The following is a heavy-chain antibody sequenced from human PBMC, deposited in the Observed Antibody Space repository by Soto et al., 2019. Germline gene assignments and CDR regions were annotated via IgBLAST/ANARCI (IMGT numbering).Heavy chain of an antibody. J-gene: IGHJ6*02. Sequence: SETLSLTCTVSGGSISSSSYYWGWIRQPPGKGLEWIGSIYYSGSTYYNPSLKSRVTISVDTSKNQFSLKLSSVTAADTAVYYCARSIAVAGKYYYYVMDVWGQGTTATAS. D-gene: IGHD6-19*01. CDR2: IYYSGST. CDR1: GGSISSSSYY. CDR3: ARSIAVAGKYYYYVMDV. V-gene: IGHV4-39*01.